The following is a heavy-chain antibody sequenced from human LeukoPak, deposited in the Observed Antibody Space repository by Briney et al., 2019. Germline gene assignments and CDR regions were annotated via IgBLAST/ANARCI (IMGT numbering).Heavy chain of an antibody. V-gene: IGHV3-64D*06. CDR1: GFTFSSYA. J-gene: IGHJ4*02. CDR3: VKVGKYCSSTSCYVRHYYFDY. CDR2: ISSNGGST. D-gene: IGHD2-2*01. Sequence: GGSLRLSCSASGFTFSSYAMHGVRQAPGKGLEYVSAISSNGGSTYYADSVKGRFTISRDNSKNTLYLQMSSLRAEDTAVYYCVKVGKYCSSTSCYVRHYYFDYWGQGTLVTVCS.